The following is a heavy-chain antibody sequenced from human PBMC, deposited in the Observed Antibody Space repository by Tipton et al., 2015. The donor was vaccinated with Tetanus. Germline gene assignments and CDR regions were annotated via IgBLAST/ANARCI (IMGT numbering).Heavy chain of an antibody. D-gene: IGHD5-18*01. V-gene: IGHV3-66*03. CDR1: GFTVSSNY. CDR3: AKGTDTAMVTGFGQLDY. Sequence: QLVQSGGGLIQPGGSLRLSCAASGFTVSSNYMSWVRQAPGKGLEWVSVIYSGGSTYYADSVKGRFTTSRDNSKNTLYLQMNSLRAEDTAVYYCAKGTDTAMVTGFGQLDYWGQGTLVTVSS. CDR2: IYSGGST. J-gene: IGHJ4*02.